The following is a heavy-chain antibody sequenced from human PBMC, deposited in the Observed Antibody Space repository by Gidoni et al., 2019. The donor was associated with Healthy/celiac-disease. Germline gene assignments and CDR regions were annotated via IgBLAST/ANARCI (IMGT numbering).Heavy chain of an antibody. D-gene: IGHD1-1*01. J-gene: IGHJ4*02. Sequence: GFTFSSYSMNWVRQAPGKGLEWVSYISSSSSTIYYADSVKSRFTISRDNAKNSLYLQMNSLRAEDTAVYYCARGPLNQLDYWGQGTLVTVSS. CDR1: GFTFSSYS. V-gene: IGHV3-48*01. CDR2: ISSSSSTI. CDR3: ARGPLNQLDY.